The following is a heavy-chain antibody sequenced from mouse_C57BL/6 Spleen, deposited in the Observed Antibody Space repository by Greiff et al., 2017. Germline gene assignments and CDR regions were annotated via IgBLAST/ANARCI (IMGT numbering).Heavy chain of an antibody. Sequence: EVKLQESGGDLVKPGGSLKLSCAASGFTFSSYGMSWVRQTPDKRLEWVATISSGGSYTYYPDSVKGRFTISRDNAKNTLYLQMSSLKSEDTAMYYCARITTVVDFDVWGTGTTVTVSS. J-gene: IGHJ1*03. CDR3: ARITTVVDFDV. CDR1: GFTFSSYG. CDR2: ISSGGSYT. V-gene: IGHV5-6*01. D-gene: IGHD1-1*01.